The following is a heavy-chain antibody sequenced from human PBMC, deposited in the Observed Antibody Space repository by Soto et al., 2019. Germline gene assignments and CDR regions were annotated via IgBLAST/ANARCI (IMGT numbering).Heavy chain of an antibody. CDR3: AKRVPYYCDS. Sequence: EVQLLESGGGFVQPGGSLRLSCAASGFTFAGYALGWVRQAPGKGLEWVATSGTSGGTYYADSVKGRFSISRDNHKNTWYMQMTSLRAEETAIYDCAKRVPYYCDSGGEGTLVTVAS. CDR1: GFTFAGYA. V-gene: IGHV3-23*01. CDR2: TSGTSGGT. J-gene: IGHJ4*02.